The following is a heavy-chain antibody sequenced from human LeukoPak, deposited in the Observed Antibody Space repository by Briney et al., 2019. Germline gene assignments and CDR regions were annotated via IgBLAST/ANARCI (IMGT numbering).Heavy chain of an antibody. D-gene: IGHD2-15*01. Sequence: GGSLRLSCSASGFPFNTYAIHWVRQAPGKGLEYVAGISSNGDNTDFADSAKGRFTISRDNSKSTLFLQMNSLRAEDTAVYFCTRDSALLGVAFDLWGQGTVVTVSS. J-gene: IGHJ3*01. CDR2: ISSNGDNT. CDR3: TRDSALLGVAFDL. V-gene: IGHV3-64D*06. CDR1: GFPFNTYA.